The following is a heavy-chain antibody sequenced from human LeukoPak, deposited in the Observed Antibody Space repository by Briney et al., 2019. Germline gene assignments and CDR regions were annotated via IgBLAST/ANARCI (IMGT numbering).Heavy chain of an antibody. CDR2: ISGSGGST. J-gene: IGHJ3*02. Sequence: GGSLRLSCAASGFTFSSYAMSWVRQAPGKGLEWVSAISGSGGSTQYAASVQGRFTISRDNSKNTLYLQMNSLRAEDTAVYYCAKDPNGDYIGAFDIWGQGTMVTVSS. CDR3: AKDPNGDYIGAFDI. CDR1: GFTFSSYA. V-gene: IGHV3-23*01. D-gene: IGHD4-17*01.